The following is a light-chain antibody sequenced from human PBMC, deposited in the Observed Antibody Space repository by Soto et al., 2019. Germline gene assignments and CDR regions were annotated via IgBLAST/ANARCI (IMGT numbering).Light chain of an antibody. V-gene: IGKV3-11*01. CDR2: DAS. CDR3: QQRSNWPLLT. Sequence: ETVMTQSPATLSVSPMEIASLSLMASQTVSSNLAWYQQKPGQAPRLLIYDASNRATGIPARFSGSGSGTDFTLTISSLEPEDFAVYYCQQRSNWPLLTFGGGTKVDI. J-gene: IGKJ4*01. CDR1: QTVSSN.